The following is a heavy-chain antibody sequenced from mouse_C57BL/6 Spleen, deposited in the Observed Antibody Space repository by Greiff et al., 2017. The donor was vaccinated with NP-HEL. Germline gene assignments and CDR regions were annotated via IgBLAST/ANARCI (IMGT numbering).Heavy chain of an antibody. Sequence: QVQLQQPGAELVRPGTSVKLSCKASGYTFTSYWMHWVKQRPGQGLEWIGVIDPSDSYTNYNPKFKGKATLTVDTSSSTAYMQLSSLTSEDSAVYYCAREGGYAMDYWGQGTSVTVAS. J-gene: IGHJ4*01. CDR3: AREGGYAMDY. V-gene: IGHV1-59*01. CDR1: GYTFTSYW. CDR2: IDPSDSYT.